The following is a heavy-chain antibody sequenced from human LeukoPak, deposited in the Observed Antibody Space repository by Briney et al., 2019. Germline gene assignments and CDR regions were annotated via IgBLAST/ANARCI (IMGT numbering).Heavy chain of an antibody. CDR2: IIPIFGTA. J-gene: IGHJ4*02. V-gene: IGHV1-69*06. Sequence: GASVTVSCKASGGTFSSYAISWVRQAPGQGLEWMGGIIPIFGTANYAQKFQGRVTITADKSTSTAYMELSSLRSEDTAVYYCARDNGTCYDYVWGSYRYDYFDYWGQGALVTVSS. CDR1: GGTFSSYA. CDR3: ARDNGTCYDYVWGSYRYDYFDY. D-gene: IGHD3-16*02.